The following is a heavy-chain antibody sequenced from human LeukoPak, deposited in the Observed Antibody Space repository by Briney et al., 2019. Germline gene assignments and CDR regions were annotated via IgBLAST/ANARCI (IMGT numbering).Heavy chain of an antibody. D-gene: IGHD5-18*01. CDR2: IKQDGSDK. Sequence: PGGSLRLSCAASGFTFSDYWMSWVRQAPGKGPEWVANIKQDGSDKYYVDSVKGRLTISRDNAKNALYLQMNSLRAEDTAVYYCARGEFAWIQGSYGMNVWGQGTTVTVSS. CDR3: ARGEFAWIQGSYGMNV. CDR1: GFTFSDYW. V-gene: IGHV3-7*01. J-gene: IGHJ6*02.